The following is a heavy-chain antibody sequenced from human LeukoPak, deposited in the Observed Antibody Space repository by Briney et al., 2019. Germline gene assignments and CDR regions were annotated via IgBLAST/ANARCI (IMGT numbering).Heavy chain of an antibody. V-gene: IGHV3-15*01. CDR1: GFTFSNAW. CDR3: TRTYFGELRYPYYLDF. Sequence: GGSLRLSCAASGFTFSNAWMSWVRQAPGKGLEWLGRIKSKTDGGTIDYPAPVKGRFSISRDDSKNIAYLQMNSLKTEDTAMYYCTRTYFGELRYPYYLDFWGQGTLVTVSS. D-gene: IGHD3-10*01. J-gene: IGHJ4*02. CDR2: IKSKTDGGTI.